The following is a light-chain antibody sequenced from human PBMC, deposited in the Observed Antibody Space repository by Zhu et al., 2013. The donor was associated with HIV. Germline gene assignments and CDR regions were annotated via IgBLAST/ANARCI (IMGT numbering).Light chain of an antibody. CDR3: QHYGPSTGFT. J-gene: IGKJ2*01. Sequence: EIVLTQSPGTLSLSPGERVTLSCRANQSVSSSYLAWYQQTPGQASQLLIYRASSRATGIPDRFSGSASGTDFTLTISGLEPGDFALYYCQHYGPSTGFTFGQGPSWRSN. CDR1: QSVSSSY. V-gene: IGKV3-20*01. CDR2: RAS.